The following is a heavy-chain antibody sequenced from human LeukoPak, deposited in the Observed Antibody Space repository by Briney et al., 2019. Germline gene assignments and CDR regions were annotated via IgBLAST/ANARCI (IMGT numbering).Heavy chain of an antibody. CDR3: ARALSGGSRYYFDY. J-gene: IGHJ4*02. D-gene: IGHD2-15*01. CDR1: GGTFSSYA. Sequence: SVKVSRKASGGTFSSYAISWVRQAPGQGLEWMGGIIPILGTANYAQKFQGRVTITADESTSTAYMELSSLRSEDTAVYYCARALSGGSRYYFDYWGQGTLVTVSS. V-gene: IGHV1-69*13. CDR2: IIPILGTA.